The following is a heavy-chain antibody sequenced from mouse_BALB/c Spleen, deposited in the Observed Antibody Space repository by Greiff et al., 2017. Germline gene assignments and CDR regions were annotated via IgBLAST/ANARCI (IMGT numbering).Heavy chain of an antibody. J-gene: IGHJ3*01. CDR3: TIITTATAWFAY. CDR1: GYTFTSYW. V-gene: IGHV1-69*02. CDR2: IYPSDSYT. D-gene: IGHD1-2*01. Sequence: VQLQQPGAELVRPGASVKLSCKASGYTFTSYWINWVKQRPGQGLEWIGNIYPSDSYTNYNQKFKDKATLTVDKSSSTAYMQLSSPTSEDSAVYYCTIITTATAWFAYWGQGTLVTVSA.